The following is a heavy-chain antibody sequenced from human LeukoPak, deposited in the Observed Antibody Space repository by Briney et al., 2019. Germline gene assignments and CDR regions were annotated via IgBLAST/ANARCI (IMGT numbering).Heavy chain of an antibody. CDR2: IYYSGST. J-gene: IGHJ4*02. V-gene: IGHV4-39*01. CDR1: GGSISSSSYY. CDR3: ARHEGGGSGWYRGWDFDY. D-gene: IGHD6-19*01. Sequence: PSETLSLTCTVSGGSISSSSYYWGWIRQPPGEGLEWIGSIYYSGSTYYNPSLKSRVTISVDTSKNQFSLKLSSVTAADTAVYYCARHEGGGSGWYRGWDFDYWGQGTLVTVSS.